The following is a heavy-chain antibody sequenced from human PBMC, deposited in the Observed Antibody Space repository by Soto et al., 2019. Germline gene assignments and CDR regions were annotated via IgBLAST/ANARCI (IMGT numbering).Heavy chain of an antibody. CDR3: ARRGPGTYFDY. CDR2: ISGSGDST. V-gene: IGHV3-23*01. J-gene: IGHJ4*02. D-gene: IGHD6-13*01. CDR1: GFTFSSYA. Sequence: PGGSLRLSCAASGFTFSSYAMNWVRQAPGKGLEWVSVISGSGDSTYYADSVKGRFTISRDNSKNTLYLQMNSLRAEGTAVYYCARRGPGTYFDYWGQGTLVTVSS.